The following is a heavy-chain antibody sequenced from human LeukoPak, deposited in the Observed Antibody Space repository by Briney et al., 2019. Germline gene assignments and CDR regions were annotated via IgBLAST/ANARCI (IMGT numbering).Heavy chain of an antibody. CDR2: ISSSSNNI. V-gene: IGHV3-11*01. Sequence: GGSLRLSCAASGFTFSDYYMTWISQAPGKGLEWVSYISSSSNNIHYANSVRGRFTISRDNAKNSVYLQMNSLRAEDTAIYYCARAAGWFDPWGQGTLVTVSS. CDR3: ARAAGWFDP. CDR1: GFTFSDYY. J-gene: IGHJ5*02.